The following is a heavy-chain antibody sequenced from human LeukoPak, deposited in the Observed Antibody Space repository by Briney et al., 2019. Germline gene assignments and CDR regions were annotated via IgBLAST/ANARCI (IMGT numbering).Heavy chain of an antibody. CDR1: GYSFPSYW. CDR2: IYPGDSDT. D-gene: IGHD3-10*01. Sequence: GESLKISCKGSGYSFPSYWIGWVRQMPGKGLEWMGIIYPGDSDTRYSPSFQGQVTVSADKSISTAYLQWSSLKALDTAMYYCATTDRTLLSLDYWGQGTLVTVSS. J-gene: IGHJ4*02. CDR3: ATTDRTLLSLDY. V-gene: IGHV5-51*01.